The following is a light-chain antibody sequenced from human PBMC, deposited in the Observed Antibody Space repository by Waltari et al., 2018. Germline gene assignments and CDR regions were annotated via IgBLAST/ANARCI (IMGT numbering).Light chain of an antibody. Sequence: SSDLTQDPAVTVALGQTVRITCQGDSLRSYYTTWYQQKPGQAPLFVIYARDRRPAGVPERFSASSSGNSASLIITGAQAEDEGDDYCHSRDTSGDYVLFGGGTRLTV. CDR1: SLRSYY. J-gene: IGLJ2*01. CDR2: ARD. V-gene: IGLV3-19*01. CDR3: HSRDTSGDYVL.